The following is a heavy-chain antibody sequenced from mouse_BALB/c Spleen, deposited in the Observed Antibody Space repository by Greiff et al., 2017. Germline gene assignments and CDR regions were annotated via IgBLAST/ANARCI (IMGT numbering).Heavy chain of an antibody. D-gene: IGHD1-1*01. Sequence: EVQLQESGGGLVQPGGSLKLSCAASGFDFSRYWLSWVRQAPGKGLEWIGEINPDSSTINYTPSLKDKFIISRDNAKNTLYLQMSKVRSEDTALYYCARNYYTYAMDYWGQGTSVTVSS. CDR1: GFDFSRYW. CDR2: INPDSSTI. J-gene: IGHJ4*01. V-gene: IGHV4-1*02. CDR3: ARNYYTYAMDY.